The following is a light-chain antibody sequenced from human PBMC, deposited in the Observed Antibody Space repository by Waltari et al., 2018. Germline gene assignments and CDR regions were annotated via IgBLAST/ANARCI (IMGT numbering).Light chain of an antibody. V-gene: IGLV3-1*01. CDR2: QGT. J-gene: IGLJ3*02. CDR1: GLADQY. Sequence: SFELTQPPSVSVSPGQTASITCSGDGLADQYPCWYQQRSDQSPVLVISQGTKRPSGIPERFSGSSSGNTATLIISGAQAIDEADYFCQAWDSRTAYILFGGVTKLTVL. CDR3: QAWDSRTAYIL.